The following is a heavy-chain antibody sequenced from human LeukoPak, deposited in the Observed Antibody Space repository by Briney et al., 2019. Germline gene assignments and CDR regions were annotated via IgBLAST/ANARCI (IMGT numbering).Heavy chain of an antibody. Sequence: SETLSLTCTVSGGSINSYYWSWIRQPPGKGLEWIGDIYYSGSTNYNPSLKSRVTISVDTSKNQFSLKLSSVTAADTAVYYCARGIAVAGRVYFDYWGQGTLVTVSS. D-gene: IGHD6-19*01. CDR2: IYYSGST. CDR1: GGSINSYY. CDR3: ARGIAVAGRVYFDY. J-gene: IGHJ4*02. V-gene: IGHV4-59*01.